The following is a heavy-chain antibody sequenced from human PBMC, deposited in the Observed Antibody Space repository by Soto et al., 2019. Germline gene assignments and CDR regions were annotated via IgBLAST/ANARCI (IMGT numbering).Heavy chain of an antibody. V-gene: IGHV4-31*03. CDR1: GGSISSGGYY. Sequence: QVQLQESGPGLVKPSQTLSLTCTVSGGSISSGGYYWSWIRQHPGKGLEWIGYIYYSGSTYYNPCRRSRCTISVRTSKHPFSLKLSSVTAEHPSVSYCARSFDPCGQGTLVTVSS. CDR2: IYYSGST. CDR3: ARSFDP. J-gene: IGHJ5*02.